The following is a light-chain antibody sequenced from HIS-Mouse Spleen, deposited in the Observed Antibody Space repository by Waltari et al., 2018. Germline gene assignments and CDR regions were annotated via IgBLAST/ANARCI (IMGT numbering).Light chain of an antibody. CDR1: SSNIGSNY. J-gene: IGLJ3*02. CDR3: AAWDDSLSGWV. V-gene: IGLV1-47*01. Sequence: QSVLTQPPSASGTPGQRVTISCSGSSSNIGSNYVYWYQQLPGTAPKLLIYRSNQRPSGVPDRCSGSKSGTSASLAISGLRSEDEADYYCAAWDDSLSGWVFGGGTKLTVL. CDR2: RSN.